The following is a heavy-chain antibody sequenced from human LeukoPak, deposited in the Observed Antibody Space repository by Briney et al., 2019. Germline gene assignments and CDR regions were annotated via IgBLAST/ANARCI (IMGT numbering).Heavy chain of an antibody. J-gene: IGHJ6*02. CDR2: VSFSGNT. CDR3: ALYCRLSSNCGYYGMDV. Sequence: SETLSLTCIDSGGSINDYFLTWIRQPPGKGLEWVGEVSFSGNTNYNPSLTSRVSISADTSKNQFSLRLSSVTAADTAVYYCALYCRLSSNCGYYGMDVGGQGTTVTVSS. D-gene: IGHD6-13*01. CDR1: GGSINDYF. V-gene: IGHV4-4*08.